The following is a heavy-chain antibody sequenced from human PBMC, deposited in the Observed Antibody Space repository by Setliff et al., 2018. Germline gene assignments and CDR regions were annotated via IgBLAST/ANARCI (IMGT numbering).Heavy chain of an antibody. V-gene: IGHV1-69*13. CDR1: GYTSTNYD. J-gene: IGHJ4*02. CDR2: IIPIFGTA. Sequence: ASVKVSCKTSGYTSTNYDINWVRQAPGQGLEWMGGIIPIFGTANYAQKFQGRVTITADESTSTAYMELSNLRSEDTAVYFCARGLSTDTDSWGQGTLVTVSS. D-gene: IGHD4-4*01. CDR3: ARGLSTDTDS.